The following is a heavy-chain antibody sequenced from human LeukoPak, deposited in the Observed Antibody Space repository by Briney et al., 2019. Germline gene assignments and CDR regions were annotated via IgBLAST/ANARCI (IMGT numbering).Heavy chain of an antibody. V-gene: IGHV3-23*01. CDR2: ISGSGGST. J-gene: IGHJ4*02. Sequence: GGSLRLSCAAPGFTFSSYAMSWVRQAPGKGLEWVSAISGSGGSTYYADSVKGRFTISRDNSKNTLYLQMNSLRAEDTAVYYCAKDRSDYDYVWGSYRYTIFDYWGQGTLVTVSS. CDR1: GFTFSSYA. D-gene: IGHD3-16*02. CDR3: AKDRSDYDYVWGSYRYTIFDY.